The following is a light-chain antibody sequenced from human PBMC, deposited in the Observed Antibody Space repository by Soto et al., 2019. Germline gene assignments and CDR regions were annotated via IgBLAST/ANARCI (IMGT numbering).Light chain of an antibody. CDR3: AAWDDSLNGYV. V-gene: IGLV1-44*01. CDR2: NNN. J-gene: IGLJ1*01. CDR1: SSNIGTNA. Sequence: QSVLTQPPSASATPGQKVTISCSGGSSNIGTNAVNWYQQLPGTAPKLLIYNNNQRPSGVPDRFSGSKSGTSASLAISGLQSEDEADYYCAAWDDSLNGYVFGTGTKVTV.